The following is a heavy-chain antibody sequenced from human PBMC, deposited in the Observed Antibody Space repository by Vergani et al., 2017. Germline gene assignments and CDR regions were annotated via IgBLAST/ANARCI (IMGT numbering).Heavy chain of an antibody. CDR3: ARHLRCSGWSKKYGYYYGMDV. V-gene: IGHV4-34*01. CDR2: INHSGST. Sequence: QVQLQQWGAGLLKPSETLSLTCAVYGGSFSGYYWSWIRQPPGKGLEWIGEINHSGSTYYNPYLKSRFTISVDTSKNQFSLKLSSVTAADTAVYYCARHLRCSGWSKKYGYYYGMDVWGQGTTVTVSS. D-gene: IGHD6-19*01. CDR1: GGSFSGYY. J-gene: IGHJ6*02.